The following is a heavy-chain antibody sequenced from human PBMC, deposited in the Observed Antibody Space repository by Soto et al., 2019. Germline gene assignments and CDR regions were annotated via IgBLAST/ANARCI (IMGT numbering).Heavy chain of an antibody. CDR1: GFTFSSYW. V-gene: IGHV3-74*01. CDR2: INPDGSAT. Sequence: PVGSLGLSCAASGFTFSSYWMHWARQAPGKGLVWVSRINPDGSATNYADSVKGRFTISRDNAKNTLYLQMNSLRAEDTAVFYCGRGGSDSPMAPGYWGQGTLVTVSS. D-gene: IGHD5-18*01. J-gene: IGHJ4*02. CDR3: GRGGSDSPMAPGY.